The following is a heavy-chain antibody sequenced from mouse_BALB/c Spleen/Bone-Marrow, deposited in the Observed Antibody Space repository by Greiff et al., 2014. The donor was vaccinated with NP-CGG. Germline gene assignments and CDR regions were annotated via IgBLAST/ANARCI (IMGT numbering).Heavy chain of an antibody. Sequence: VQLQQSGPDLVKPSQSLSLTCTVTGYSITSGYSWHWIRQFPGNKLEWMGYIHYSGSTNYNPSLKSRISITRDTSKNQFFLQLNSVTTENAATYCCARREGNHAAWFAFWGQGTLVTVSA. V-gene: IGHV3-1*02. J-gene: IGHJ3*01. CDR1: GYSITSGYS. CDR2: IHYSGST. CDR3: ARREGNHAAWFAF. D-gene: IGHD2-1*01.